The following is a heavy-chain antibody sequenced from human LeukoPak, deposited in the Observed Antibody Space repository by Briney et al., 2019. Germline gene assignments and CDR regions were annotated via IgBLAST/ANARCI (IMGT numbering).Heavy chain of an antibody. Sequence: PSETLSLTCGVSGYSISRGYYWAWIRQPPGKGLAWIGTIYLIGSTYYNPSLESRVTISVDTSKNEFSLNLNSVTAADTAVYYCARAGWIITSGIDYWGQGALVTVSS. V-gene: IGHV4-38-2*01. CDR3: ARAGWIITSGIDY. D-gene: IGHD1-20*01. CDR1: GYSISRGYY. J-gene: IGHJ4*02. CDR2: IYLIGST.